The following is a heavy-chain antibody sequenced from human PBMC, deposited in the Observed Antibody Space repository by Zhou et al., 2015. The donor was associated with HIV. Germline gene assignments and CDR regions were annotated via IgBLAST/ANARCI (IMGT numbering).Heavy chain of an antibody. V-gene: IGHV1-69*12. J-gene: IGHJ1*01. Sequence: QVQLVQSGAEVKKPGSSVKVSCKASGGTFSSYAISWVRQAPGQGLEWMGGIIPIFGTANYAQKFQGRVTITADESTSTAYMELSSLRSEDTAVYYCARVGGLGYCSSTSCYTSEYFQHWGQGTLVTVSS. CDR2: IIPIFGTA. D-gene: IGHD2-2*02. CDR1: GGTFSSYA. CDR3: ARVGGLGYCSSTSCYTSEYFQH.